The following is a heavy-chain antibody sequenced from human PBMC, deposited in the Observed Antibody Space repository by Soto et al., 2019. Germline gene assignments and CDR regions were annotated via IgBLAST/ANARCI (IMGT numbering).Heavy chain of an antibody. D-gene: IGHD3-16*01. CDR1: GYTFTRYG. CDR2: INTYNGNT. V-gene: IGHV1-18*01. J-gene: IGHJ6*02. CDR3: AMVDVYVTPSPQDV. Sequence: QVQLVQSGAEVKNPGASVKVSCKASGYTFTRYGIGWARQAPGQGLEWMGWINTYNGNTNYAQNVQGRVTLTTDTTTRTAHMERRSLRFNDTAIYYCAMVDVYVTPSPQDVWGQGTTVIVSS.